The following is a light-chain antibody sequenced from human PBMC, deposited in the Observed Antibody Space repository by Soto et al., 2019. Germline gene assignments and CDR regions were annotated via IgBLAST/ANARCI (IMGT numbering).Light chain of an antibody. Sequence: GAVSLYKGERATVFGRLSQRVSGSYLDWDQQKPVQAPRVTIYDASSTATGLPDRFSASGSGTDFTLTISRLEPEDFAVFYCQQYGSSPLPFGGVS. V-gene: IGKV3-20*01. CDR3: QQYGSSPLP. CDR2: DAS. CDR1: QRVSGSY. J-gene: IGKJ4*01.